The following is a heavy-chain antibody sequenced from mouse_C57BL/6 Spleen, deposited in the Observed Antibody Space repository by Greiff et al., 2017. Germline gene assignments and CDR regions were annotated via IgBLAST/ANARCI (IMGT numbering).Heavy chain of an antibody. CDR3: ARSRQLRLHYCAKDY. J-gene: IGHJ4*01. Sequence: QVQLQQPGPELVKPGASVKLSCKASGYTFTSYRMHWVKLRPGRGLERIGRIDPNSGGTIYNEKLTNKATRTVDKPSSTAYMQLSSLTSEDSAVYYCARSRQLRLHYCAKDYWGQGTSVTVSS. D-gene: IGHD3-2*02. V-gene: IGHV1-72*01. CDR2: IDPNSGGT. CDR1: GYTFTSYR.